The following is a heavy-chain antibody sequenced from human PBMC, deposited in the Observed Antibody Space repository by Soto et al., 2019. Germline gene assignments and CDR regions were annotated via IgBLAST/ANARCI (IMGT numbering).Heavy chain of an antibody. CDR3: ARDTGFWRGGDAFDI. D-gene: IGHD3-3*01. J-gene: IGHJ3*02. CDR1: GFTFSSYW. CDR2: IKQDGSEK. V-gene: IGHV3-7*01. Sequence: GGSLRLSCAASGFTFSSYWMSWVHQAPGKGLEWVANIKQDGSEKYYVDSVKGRFTISRDNAKNSLYLQMNSLRAEDTAVYYCARDTGFWRGGDAFDIWGQGTMVTVSS.